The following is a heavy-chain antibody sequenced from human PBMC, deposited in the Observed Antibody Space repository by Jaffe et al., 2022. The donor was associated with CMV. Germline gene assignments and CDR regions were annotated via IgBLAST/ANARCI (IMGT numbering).Heavy chain of an antibody. J-gene: IGHJ6*03. V-gene: IGHV4-59*01. Sequence: QVQLQESGPGLVKPSETLSLTCTVSGGSISSYYWSWIRQPPGKGLEWIGYIYYSGSTNYNPSLKSRVTISVDTSKNQFSLKLSSVTAADTAVYYCARAVRGYSYGYDSSYYYMDVWGKGTTVTVSS. CDR3: ARAVRGYSYGYDSSYYYMDV. CDR1: GGSISSYY. D-gene: IGHD5-18*01. CDR2: IYYSGST.